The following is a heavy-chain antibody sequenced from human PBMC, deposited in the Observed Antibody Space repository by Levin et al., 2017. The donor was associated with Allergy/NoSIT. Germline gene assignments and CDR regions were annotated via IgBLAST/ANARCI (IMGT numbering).Heavy chain of an antibody. CDR3: ARVGGGYALGV. V-gene: IGHV3-74*01. J-gene: IGHJ3*01. CDR2: INSDGGST. D-gene: IGHD3-16*01. CDR1: GFTFSSYW. Sequence: GGSLRLSCAASGFTFSSYWMHWVRQAPGKGLVWVSRINSDGGSTAYADSVKGRFTISRDNAKNTLYLQMNNMRAEDTAFYYCARVGGGYALGVWGQGTMVTVSS.